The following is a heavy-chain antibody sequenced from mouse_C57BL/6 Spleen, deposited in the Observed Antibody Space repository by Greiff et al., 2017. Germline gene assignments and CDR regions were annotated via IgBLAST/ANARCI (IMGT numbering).Heavy chain of an antibody. D-gene: IGHD1-1*01. Sequence: QVHVKQSGAELVKPGASVKISCKASGYAFSSYWMNWVKQRPGKGLEWIGQIYPGDGDTNYNGKFKGKATLTADKSSSTAYMQLSSLTSEDSAVYFCARAPYYGPFDYWGQGTTLTVSS. CDR2: IYPGDGDT. CDR3: ARAPYYGPFDY. V-gene: IGHV1-80*01. J-gene: IGHJ2*01. CDR1: GYAFSSYW.